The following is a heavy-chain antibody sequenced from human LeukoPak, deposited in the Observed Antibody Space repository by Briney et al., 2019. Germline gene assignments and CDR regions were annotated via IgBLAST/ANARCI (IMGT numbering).Heavy chain of an antibody. CDR1: GFTVSSIY. D-gene: IGHD6-19*01. J-gene: IGHJ4*02. Sequence: GGSLRLSCAASGFTVSSIYMSWVRQAPGKGLEWVSVIYSGGNTYYTDSVKGRFIISRDNSKNTLFLQMNSLRADDTAVYYCARGLAVAGGGYEFGYWGQGTLVTVSS. V-gene: IGHV3-66*01. CDR2: IYSGGNT. CDR3: ARGLAVAGGGYEFGY.